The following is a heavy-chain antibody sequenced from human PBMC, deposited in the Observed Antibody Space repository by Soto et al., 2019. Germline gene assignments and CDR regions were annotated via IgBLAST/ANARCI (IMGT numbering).Heavy chain of an antibody. V-gene: IGHV3-48*02. J-gene: IGHJ6*02. CDR1: GFTFSSYS. Sequence: GGSLRLSCAASGFTFSSYSMNWVRQAPGKGLEWVSYISSSSSTIYYADSVKGRFTISRDNAKNSLYLQMNSLRDEDTAVYYCAREVRGSSWYYYYYGMDVWGQGTTVTVSS. D-gene: IGHD6-13*01. CDR2: ISSSSSTI. CDR3: AREVRGSSWYYYYYGMDV.